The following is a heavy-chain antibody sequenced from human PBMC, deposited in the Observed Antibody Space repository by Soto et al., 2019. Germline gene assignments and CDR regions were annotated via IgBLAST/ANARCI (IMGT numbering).Heavy chain of an antibody. CDR2: IIPTLGTA. CDR1: GGTFSSFA. CDR3: ANAGADCSSTSCYWFDP. V-gene: IGHV1-69*01. D-gene: IGHD2-2*01. Sequence: QVQLVQSGAEVKKPGSWVKFSCRPSGGTFSSFAIGWVRQAPGQGLEWMDGIIPTLGTANYAQKFQGRVTITADDSTSTAYMELSSLRSEDTAVYYCANAGADCSSTSCYWFDPWGQGTLVTVSS. J-gene: IGHJ5*02.